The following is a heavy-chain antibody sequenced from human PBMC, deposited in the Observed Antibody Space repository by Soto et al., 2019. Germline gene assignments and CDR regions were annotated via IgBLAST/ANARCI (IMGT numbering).Heavy chain of an antibody. V-gene: IGHV4-39*01. CDR3: ASWETSGSYDYYYYGMDV. J-gene: IGHJ6*02. D-gene: IGHD3-10*01. Sequence: SETLSLTCTVSGGSISSSSYYWGWIRQPPGKGLEWIGSIYYSGSTYYNPSLKSRVTISVDTSKNQFSLKLSYVTAADTAVYYCASWETSGSYDYYYYGMDVWGQGTTVT. CDR1: GGSISSSSYY. CDR2: IYYSGST.